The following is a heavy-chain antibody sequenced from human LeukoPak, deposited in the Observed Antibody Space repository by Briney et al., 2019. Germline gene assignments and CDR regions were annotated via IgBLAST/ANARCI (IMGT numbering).Heavy chain of an antibody. J-gene: IGHJ4*02. D-gene: IGHD3-22*01. CDR1: GSSLSGHY. V-gene: IGHV4-59*08. CDR2: LYSSGST. Sequence: SETLSLTCTVSGSSLSGHYWSWIRQPPGKGLEWIGYLYSSGSTNYNPSLKSRVTMSVDTSTNHFSLNLNSVTPADTAVYYCATSYYDSGGYYYFDYWGQGTLVTVSS. CDR3: ATSYYDSGGYYYFDY.